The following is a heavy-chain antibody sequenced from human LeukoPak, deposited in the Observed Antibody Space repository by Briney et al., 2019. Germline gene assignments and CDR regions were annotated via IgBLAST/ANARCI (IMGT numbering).Heavy chain of an antibody. CDR3: ARVKRETRDDKSSTYRPSDY. Sequence: PGGSLRLSCAASGFTFSSYWMSWVRQAPGKGLEWVANIKEDGSERFYVNSVKGRFTISRDNVQNSLYLQMNNLRAEDTAVYYCARVKRETRDDKSSTYRPSDYWGQGTLVTVSS. D-gene: IGHD2/OR15-2a*01. CDR1: GFTFSSYW. J-gene: IGHJ4*02. V-gene: IGHV3-7*01. CDR2: IKEDGSER.